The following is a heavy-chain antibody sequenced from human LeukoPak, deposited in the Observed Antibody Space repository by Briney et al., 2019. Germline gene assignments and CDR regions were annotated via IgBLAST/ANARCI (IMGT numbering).Heavy chain of an antibody. CDR2: INPNSGGT. Sequence: ASVKVSCKASGYTFTGYYMHWVRQAPGQGLEWMGWINPNSGGTNYAQKFQGRVTMTRGTSISTAYMELSRLRSDDTAMYYCARDNYGPQRGWFDPWGQGTLVTVSS. CDR1: GYTFTGYY. CDR3: ARDNYGPQRGWFDP. V-gene: IGHV1-2*02. J-gene: IGHJ5*02. D-gene: IGHD4-11*01.